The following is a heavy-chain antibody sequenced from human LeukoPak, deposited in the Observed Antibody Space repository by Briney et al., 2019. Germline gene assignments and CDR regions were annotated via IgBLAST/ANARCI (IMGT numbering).Heavy chain of an antibody. CDR3: ARRVDATRWFDP. CDR2: INSDGSST. CDR1: GFTFSNYF. V-gene: IGHV3-74*01. D-gene: IGHD2-15*01. Sequence: AGGSLSLSCAAAGFTFSNYFIHWVSQAPGMGLVWLSRINSDGSSTIYADSVKGRFTISRDNAKNTLYLQMNSLRAEDTAVYYCARRVDATRWFDPWGQGTLVTVSS. J-gene: IGHJ5*02.